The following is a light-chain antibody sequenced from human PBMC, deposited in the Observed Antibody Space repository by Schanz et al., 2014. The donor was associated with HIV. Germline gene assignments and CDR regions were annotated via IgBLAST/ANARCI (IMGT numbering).Light chain of an antibody. Sequence: QSVLTQPPSVSAAPGQKVTISCSGSTSNIGNNYVSWYQQLPGTAPKLLIYDNDKRPSGIPDRFSGSKSGTSAILAITGLQTGDEADYYCGTWDSTLSAWVLGGGTKLTVL. CDR2: DND. J-gene: IGLJ2*01. CDR3: GTWDSTLSAWV. V-gene: IGLV1-51*01. CDR1: TSNIGNNY.